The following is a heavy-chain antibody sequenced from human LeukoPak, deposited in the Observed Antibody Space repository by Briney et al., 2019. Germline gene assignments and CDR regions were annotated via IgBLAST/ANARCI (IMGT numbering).Heavy chain of an antibody. D-gene: IGHD3-3*01. CDR1: GGSISSYY. CDR2: IYYSGST. V-gene: IGHV4-59*01. CDR3: ASGRGLYSLYAFDI. J-gene: IGHJ3*02. Sequence: PSETLSLTCTVSGGSISSYYWSWIRQPPGKGLEWIGYIYYSGSTDYNPSLRSRVTISVDTSKSQFSLKLSSVTAADTAVYYCASGRGLYSLYAFDIWGQGTMVTVSS.